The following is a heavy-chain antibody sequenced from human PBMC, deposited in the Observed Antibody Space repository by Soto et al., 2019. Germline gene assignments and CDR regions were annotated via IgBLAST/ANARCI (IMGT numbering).Heavy chain of an antibody. CDR3: ARDLSPYSDYYDESTSETWFDP. CDR1: GFTFSDYY. V-gene: IGHV3-11*01. CDR2: ISKSGSII. D-gene: IGHD3-16*01. J-gene: IGHJ5*02. Sequence: PVGSLRLSCAASGFTFSDYYMSWLRQPPGKGLEWVSYISKSGSIIHFADSVKGRFAISRDNAKNTLYLRMSSLRAEDTALYYCARDLSPYSDYYDESTSETWFDPWGQGTLVTVSS.